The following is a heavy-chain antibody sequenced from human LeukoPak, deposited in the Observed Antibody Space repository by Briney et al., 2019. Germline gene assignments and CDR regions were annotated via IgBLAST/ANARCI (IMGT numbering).Heavy chain of an antibody. CDR1: GGSISSSSYY. J-gene: IGHJ4*02. CDR3: ATAAAADGTVY. CDR2: IYYTGSA. V-gene: IGHV4-39*01. Sequence: SETLSLTCTVSGGSISSSSYYWGWIRQPPGKGLEWIGNIYYTGSAYYSLPLKSRVTISADTPKNQFALKLRDVTAADTAVYYCATAAAADGTVYWGQGTLVTVSS. D-gene: IGHD6-13*01.